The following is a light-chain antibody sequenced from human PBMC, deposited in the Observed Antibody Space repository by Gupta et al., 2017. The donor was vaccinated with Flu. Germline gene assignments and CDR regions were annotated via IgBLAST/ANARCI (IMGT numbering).Light chain of an antibody. Sequence: LTQPPSVSAAPGQKVTISCSGSSSNIGNNYVSWSQQLPGTAPKLLIYENNKRPSGIPDRFSGSKSGTSATLCITGLQTGDEADYYCGTWDSSLSGVVFGGGTKLTVL. CDR2: ENN. CDR3: GTWDSSLSGVV. J-gene: IGLJ2*01. V-gene: IGLV1-51*02. CDR1: SSNIGNNY.